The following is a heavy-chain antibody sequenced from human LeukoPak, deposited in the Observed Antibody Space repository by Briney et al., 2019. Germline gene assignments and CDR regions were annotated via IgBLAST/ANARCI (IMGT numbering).Heavy chain of an antibody. J-gene: IGHJ4*02. V-gene: IGHV3-48*03. CDR2: ISSSDSTI. Sequence: GGSLRLSCAASGFTFSSYEMNWVRQAPGKGLEWVSYISSSDSTIYYADSVMGRFTISRDNAKNSLYLQMNSLRVEDTGVYYCARDPGFAVARWGQGALVIVSS. CDR1: GFTFSSYE. CDR3: ARDPGFAVAR.